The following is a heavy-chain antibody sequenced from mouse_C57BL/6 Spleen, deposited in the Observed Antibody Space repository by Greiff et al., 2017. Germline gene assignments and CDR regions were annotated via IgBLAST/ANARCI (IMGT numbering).Heavy chain of an antibody. J-gene: IGHJ4*01. V-gene: IGHV1-26*01. Sequence: EVQLQQSGPELVKPGASVKISCKASGYTFTDYYMNWVKQSHGKSLEWIGDINPNNGGTSYNQKFKGKATLTVDKSSSTAYMELRSLTSEDSAVYYCAKGLRLDPYYAMDYWGQGTSVTVSS. CDR3: AKGLRLDPYYAMDY. CDR1: GYTFTDYY. CDR2: INPNNGGT.